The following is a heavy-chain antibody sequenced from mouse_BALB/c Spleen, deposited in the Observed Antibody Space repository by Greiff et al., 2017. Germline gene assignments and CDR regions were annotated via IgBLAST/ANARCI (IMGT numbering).Heavy chain of an antibody. V-gene: IGHV14-3*02. CDR2: IDPANGNT. CDR1: GFNIKDTY. D-gene: IGHD1-2*01. Sequence: EVQLQQSGAELVKPGASVKLSCTASGFNIKDTYMHWVKQRPEQGLEWIGRIDPANGNTKYDPKFQGKATITADTSSNTAYLQLSSLTSEDTAVYYCARERGLLRLRYYFDYWGQGTTLTVSS. CDR3: ARERGLLRLRYYFDY. J-gene: IGHJ2*01.